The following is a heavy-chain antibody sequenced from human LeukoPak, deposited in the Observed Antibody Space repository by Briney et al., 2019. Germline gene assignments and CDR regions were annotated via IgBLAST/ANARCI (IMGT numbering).Heavy chain of an antibody. CDR1: GGSFSSSTYS. CDR3: ARMLSLY. J-gene: IGHJ4*02. CDR2: ISYSGNI. Sequence: SETLSLTCTVSGGSFSSSTYSWGWIRQPPGKGLEWIGSISYSGNIYYNPSLKSRVTLSVDTSKNQFSLKLSSVTAADTAVYYCARMLSLYWGQGTLVTVSS. V-gene: IGHV4-39*07. D-gene: IGHD3-10*02.